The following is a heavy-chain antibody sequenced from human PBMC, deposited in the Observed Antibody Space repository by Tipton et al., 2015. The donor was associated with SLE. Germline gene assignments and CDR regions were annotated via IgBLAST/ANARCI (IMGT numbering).Heavy chain of an antibody. CDR1: GYSFTGYG. CDR3: AREDHSRGWGVRYFDL. Sequence: QVQLVQSGAEVKKPGASVKVSCKASGYSFTGYGISWVRQAPGQGLEWMGWISGFNGNTNYAQKLQGRVTMTTDTSTSTTYMVLRSLTSDDTAVYYCAREDHSRGWGVRYFDLWGRGTLVTVSS. J-gene: IGHJ2*01. D-gene: IGHD6-19*01. CDR2: ISGFNGNT. V-gene: IGHV1-18*01.